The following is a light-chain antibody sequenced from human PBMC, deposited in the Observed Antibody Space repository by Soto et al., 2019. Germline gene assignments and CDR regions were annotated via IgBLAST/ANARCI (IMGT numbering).Light chain of an antibody. V-gene: IGKV1-5*03. J-gene: IGKJ2*01. CDR1: QSISSW. CDR2: KAS. Sequence: DIQMTQSPSTLSASVGDRVTITCRASQSISSWLAWYQQKPGKAPNLLISKASSLESGVPSRFSGSGSGTEFTLTISSLQPDDFATYYCQQYNSFPYTFGLGTKLEIK. CDR3: QQYNSFPYT.